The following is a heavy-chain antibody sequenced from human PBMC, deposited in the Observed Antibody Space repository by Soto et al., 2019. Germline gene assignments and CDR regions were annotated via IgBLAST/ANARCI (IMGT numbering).Heavy chain of an antibody. V-gene: IGHV3-30-3*01. Sequence: GGSLSLSCGASGFTFDTYGIHWVRPAPGKGLQWVALISYEGSNTYYADSVRGRFTISRDNSKNALYLQMNTLRPEDTGVYYCARVTPGNNLYYFSGLDFWGQGTSVTVSS. CDR3: ARVTPGNNLYYFSGLDF. J-gene: IGHJ6*02. CDR1: GFTFDTYG. D-gene: IGHD1-1*01. CDR2: ISYEGSNT.